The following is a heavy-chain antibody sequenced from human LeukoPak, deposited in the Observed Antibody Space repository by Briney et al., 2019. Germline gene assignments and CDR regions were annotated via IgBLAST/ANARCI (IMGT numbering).Heavy chain of an antibody. CDR1: GFTFSTYG. J-gene: IGHJ4*02. CDR2: ISGSGGTT. V-gene: IGHV3-23*01. CDR3: AKDRGY. Sequence: GGSLRLSCAASGFTFSTYGLTWVRQALGKGLEWVSGISGSGGTTYYADSVKGRFTISRDNSKNTVYLQMNSLRAEDTAVYYCAKDRGYWGQGTLVTVSS.